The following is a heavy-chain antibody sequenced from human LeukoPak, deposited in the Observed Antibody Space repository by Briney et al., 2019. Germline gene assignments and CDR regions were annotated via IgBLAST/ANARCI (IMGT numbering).Heavy chain of an antibody. CDR3: ARGVNYYYYGMDV. Sequence: GGSLRLSCAASGFTFSSYSMNWVRQAPGKGLEWVSSISSSSSYIYYADSVKGRFTISRDNAKNSLYLQMNSLRAEDTVVYYCARGVNYYYYGMDVWGQGTTVTVSS. J-gene: IGHJ6*02. D-gene: IGHD3-3*01. V-gene: IGHV3-21*01. CDR1: GFTFSSYS. CDR2: ISSSSSYI.